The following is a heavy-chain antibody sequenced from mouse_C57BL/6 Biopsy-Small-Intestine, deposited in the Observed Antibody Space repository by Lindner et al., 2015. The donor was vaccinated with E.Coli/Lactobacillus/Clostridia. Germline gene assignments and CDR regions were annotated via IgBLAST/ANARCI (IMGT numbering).Heavy chain of an antibody. CDR3: GRGTERGLDY. CDR1: GFTFSDYG. J-gene: IGHJ2*01. Sequence: VQLQESGGGLVKPGGSLKLSCAASGFTFSDYGMHWVRQAPEKGLEWVAYINSGSSTIYYADTVKGRFTISRDNAKNTLFLQMTSLRSEDTAMYYCGRGTERGLDYWGQGTTLTVSS. V-gene: IGHV5-17*01. CDR2: INSGSSTI. D-gene: IGHD3-3*01.